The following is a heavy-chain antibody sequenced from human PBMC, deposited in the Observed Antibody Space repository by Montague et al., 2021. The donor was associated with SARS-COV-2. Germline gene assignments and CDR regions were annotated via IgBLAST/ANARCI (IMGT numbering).Heavy chain of an antibody. Sequence: TLSLTCTILVSWNSGADRKSSRLNPSHRKSSYAVLCFKKNRSTYYNPSLKSRVTISVDTSKNQFSLKLSSVTAADTAVYYCARVLGGYCSGGSCYRGWYFDLWGRGTLVTVSS. J-gene: IGHJ2*01. CDR2: FKKNRST. D-gene: IGHD2-15*01. V-gene: IGHV4-31*03. CDR1: VSWNSGADRK. CDR3: ARVLGGYCSGGSCYRGWYFDL.